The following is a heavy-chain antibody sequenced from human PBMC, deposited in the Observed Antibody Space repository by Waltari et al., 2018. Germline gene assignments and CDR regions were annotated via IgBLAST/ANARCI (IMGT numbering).Heavy chain of an antibody. V-gene: IGHV3-30*18. Sequence: QMQLVESGGGVVQPGRSLRLSCAASGFSFSNCNMHWVRQAPGQGLEWVACISKDGNNKDYADSVKSRFTVSSENSKNTLYLKINSLRDDDTAVYYCVKYSGFDYFFDYWGLGTLVTVSS. CDR2: ISKDGNNK. J-gene: IGHJ4*02. CDR3: VKYSGFDYFFDY. CDR1: GFSFSNCN. D-gene: IGHD5-12*01.